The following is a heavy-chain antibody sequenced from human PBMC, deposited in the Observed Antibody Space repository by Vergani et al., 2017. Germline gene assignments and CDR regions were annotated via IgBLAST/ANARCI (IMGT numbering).Heavy chain of an antibody. CDR3: AKDMKPSGIYGGYFDY. J-gene: IGHJ4*02. D-gene: IGHD1-26*01. CDR2: ISWNSGSI. V-gene: IGHV3-9*01. CDR1: GFTFDDYA. Sequence: EVQLVESGGGLVQPGRSLRLSCAASGFTFDDYAMHWVRQAPGKGLEWVSGISWNSGSIGYADSVKGRFTISRDNTKNSLYLQMNSLRAEATALYYCAKDMKPSGIYGGYFDYWGQGTLVTVSS.